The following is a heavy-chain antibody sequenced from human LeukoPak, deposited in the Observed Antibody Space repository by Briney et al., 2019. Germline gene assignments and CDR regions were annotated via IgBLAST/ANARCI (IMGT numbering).Heavy chain of an antibody. J-gene: IGHJ4*02. CDR3: ARDRGYYYDSPGDY. CDR2: ISYDGSNK. CDR1: GFTFSSYA. Sequence: GGSLRLSCAASGFTFSSYAMHWVRQAPGKGLEWVAVISYDGSNKYYADSVKGRFTISRDNSKNTLYLQMNSLRAEDTAVYYCARDRGYYYDSPGDYWGQGTLVTVSS. V-gene: IGHV3-30-3*01. D-gene: IGHD3-22*01.